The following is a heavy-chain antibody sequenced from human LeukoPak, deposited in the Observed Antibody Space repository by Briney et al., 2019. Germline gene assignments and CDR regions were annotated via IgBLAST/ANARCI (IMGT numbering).Heavy chain of an antibody. CDR1: GFTFSSYG. Sequence: GGSLRLSCAASGFTFSSYGMHWVRQAPGKGLEWVAFIRYDGSNKYYADSVKGRFTISRDNSKNTLYLQMNSLRAEDTAVYYCAKDFWGGVITLYFDYWGQGTLVTVSS. CDR2: IRYDGSNK. J-gene: IGHJ4*02. CDR3: AKDFWGGVITLYFDY. V-gene: IGHV3-30*02. D-gene: IGHD3-10*01.